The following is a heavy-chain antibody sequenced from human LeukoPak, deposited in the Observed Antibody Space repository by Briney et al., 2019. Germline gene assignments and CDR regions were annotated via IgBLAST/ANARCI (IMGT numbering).Heavy chain of an antibody. V-gene: IGHV4-39*01. CDR3: ARPFGKRYTWDY. CDR2: IYYSGIT. Sequence: SETLSLTCTVSSGSISRSSYYWGWIRQPPGKGLEWIGTIYYSGITYYNPSLKSRVTISVDTSKSRFSLKLSSVTAADTAVYYCARPFGKRYTWDYWGQGALVTVSS. CDR1: SGSISRSSYY. J-gene: IGHJ4*02. D-gene: IGHD2-2*02.